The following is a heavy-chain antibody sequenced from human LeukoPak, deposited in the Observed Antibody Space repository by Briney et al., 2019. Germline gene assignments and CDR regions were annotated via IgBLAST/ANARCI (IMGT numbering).Heavy chain of an antibody. CDR1: GFTFSSYA. J-gene: IGHJ3*02. V-gene: IGHV3-23*01. CDR2: ISGSGGST. CDR3: AKDRDDYVWGSYLGAFDI. Sequence: GGSLRLSCAASGFTFSSYARSWVRQAPGKGLEWVSLISGSGGSTYYADSVKGRFTISRDNSKNTLYLQMNSLRAEDTAVFYCAKDRDDYVWGSYLGAFDIWGQGTMVTVSS. D-gene: IGHD3-16*01.